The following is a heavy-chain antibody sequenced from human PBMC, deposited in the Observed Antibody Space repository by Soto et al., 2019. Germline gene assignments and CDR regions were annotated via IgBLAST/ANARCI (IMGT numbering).Heavy chain of an antibody. V-gene: IGHV1-18*01. D-gene: IGHD5-12*01. CDR3: ARDLGGFPDY. CDR2: ISAHNGNR. J-gene: IGHJ4*02. CDR1: GYIFTSYG. Sequence: QVQLVQSGVEVKKPGASVKVSCKASGYIFTSYGISWVRQAPGQGLEWMGWISAHNGNRKYAQKLQGRVTMTTDTSASTAYMELRSLRSDDTAVYYCARDLGGFPDYWGQGTLVTVSS.